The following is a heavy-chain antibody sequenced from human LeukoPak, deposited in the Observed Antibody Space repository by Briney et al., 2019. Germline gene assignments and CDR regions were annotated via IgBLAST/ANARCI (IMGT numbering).Heavy chain of an antibody. CDR3: AKGLSGVSRP. Sequence: GGSLRLSCAASGFPFSTYAMTWVRQAPGKGLEWVSNIYAGGTRTYYADSVKGRFTISRDNSQNTLYLQMNSLKVEDTAVYYCAKGLSGVSRPWGLGTLVTVSS. CDR2: IYAGGTRT. J-gene: IGHJ5*02. D-gene: IGHD2-8*01. CDR1: GFPFSTYA. V-gene: IGHV3-23*01.